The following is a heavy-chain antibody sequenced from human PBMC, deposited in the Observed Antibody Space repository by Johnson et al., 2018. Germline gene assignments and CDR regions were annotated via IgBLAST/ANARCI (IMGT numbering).Heavy chain of an antibody. CDR2: ISYDGSNK. CDR3: ARAAGDSSGYYTYGMDV. V-gene: IGHV3-30*03. CDR1: GFTFSTYG. D-gene: IGHD3-22*01. J-gene: IGHJ6*02. Sequence: QVQLVESGGGVVQPGRSLRLSCAASGFTFSTYGMHWVRQAPGKGLEWVALISYDGSNKYYADSVKGRFTISRDNSKNTLYLQMNSLRSEDTAVYYCARAAGDSSGYYTYGMDVWGQGTTVTVSS.